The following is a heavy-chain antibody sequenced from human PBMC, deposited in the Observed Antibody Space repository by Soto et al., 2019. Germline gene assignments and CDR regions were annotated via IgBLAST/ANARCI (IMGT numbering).Heavy chain of an antibody. CDR1: GYSFTNYP. V-gene: IGHV1-2*02. D-gene: IGHD4-17*01. Sequence: ASVKVSCKASGYSFTNYPIAWVRRAPGQGLEWMGWISAYSGDTNYAQKFQGRVTMTRDTSITTAYMELSRLTSDDTAVYYCARRLLRYGDYDDYWGQGTPVTVSS. J-gene: IGHJ4*02. CDR2: ISAYSGDT. CDR3: ARRLLRYGDYDDY.